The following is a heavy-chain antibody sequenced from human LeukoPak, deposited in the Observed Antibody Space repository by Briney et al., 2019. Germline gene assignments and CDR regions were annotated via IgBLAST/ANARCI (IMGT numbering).Heavy chain of an antibody. CDR3: ARDYGGPHYFDY. CDR2: ITTATSSYI. Sequence: GGSLRLSCAASGFTFSSHDMNWVRQAPGKGLEWVSSITTATSSYIYYADSVKGRFTISRDDAKNSLYLQMDSLRAEDTAVYYCARDYGGPHYFDYWGQGTLVTVS. D-gene: IGHD2-15*01. V-gene: IGHV3-21*01. J-gene: IGHJ4*02. CDR1: GFTFSSHD.